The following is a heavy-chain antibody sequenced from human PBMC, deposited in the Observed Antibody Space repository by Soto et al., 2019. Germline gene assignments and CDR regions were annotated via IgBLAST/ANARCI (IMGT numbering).Heavy chain of an antibody. D-gene: IGHD5-18*01. CDR2: INPNSGGT. Sequence: ASVKVSCKASGYTFTGYYMHWVRQAPGQGLEWMGWINPNSGGTNYAQKFQGWVTMTRDTSISTAYMELSRLRSDDTAVYYCARDLADTAMVRYYYNGMDVWGQGTTVTVSS. CDR1: GYTFTGYY. J-gene: IGHJ6*02. V-gene: IGHV1-2*04. CDR3: ARDLADTAMVRYYYNGMDV.